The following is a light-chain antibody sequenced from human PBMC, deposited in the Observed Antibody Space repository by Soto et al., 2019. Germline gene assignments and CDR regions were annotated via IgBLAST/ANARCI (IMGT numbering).Light chain of an antibody. J-gene: IGKJ4*01. CDR2: DAS. CDR1: QDISNY. Sequence: DIQMTQSPSSLSASVGDRVTITCQASQDISNYLNWYQQKPGKAPKLLIYDASNLETGVLSRFSGSGSGTDFTVTISSLQPEDIATYNCQQYDNLPLTFGGGTKVEIK. V-gene: IGKV1-33*01. CDR3: QQYDNLPLT.